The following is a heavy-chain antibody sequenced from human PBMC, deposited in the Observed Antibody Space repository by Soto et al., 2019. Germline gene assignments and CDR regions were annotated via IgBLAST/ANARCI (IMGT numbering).Heavy chain of an antibody. J-gene: IGHJ3*02. CDR2: ISGSNGRT. CDR1: GYTFTTYG. V-gene: IGHV1-18*01. D-gene: IGHD3-3*01. CDR3: ARDWLELSLLDTFAI. Sequence: QVQLVQSGAEVKKPGASVKVSCKSSGYTFTTYGISSVRQAPGQGLEWMGWISGSNGRTNYAQKFQGRVTMTTDTSTSTAYMELRSLKSDDTAVYYCARDWLELSLLDTFAIWGQGTMVTVSS.